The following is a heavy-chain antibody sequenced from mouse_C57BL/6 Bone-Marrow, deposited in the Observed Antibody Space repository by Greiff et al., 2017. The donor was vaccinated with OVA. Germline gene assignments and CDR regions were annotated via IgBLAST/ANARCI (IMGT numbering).Heavy chain of an antibody. J-gene: IGHJ3*01. CDR3: ARRAY. Sequence: DVMLVESGGGLVKPGGSLKLSCAASGFTFSSYTMSWVRQTPEKRLEWVATISGGGGNTYYPDSVKGRFTISRDNAKNTLYLQMSSLRAEDTALYYCARRAYWGQGTLVTVSA. CDR1: GFTFSSYT. V-gene: IGHV5-9*01. CDR2: ISGGGGNT.